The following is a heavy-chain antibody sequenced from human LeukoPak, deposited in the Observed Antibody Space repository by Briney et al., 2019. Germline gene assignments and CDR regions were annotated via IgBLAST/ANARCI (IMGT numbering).Heavy chain of an antibody. CDR1: GYTFTGYY. D-gene: IGHD3-22*01. CDR2: INPNSGGT. CDR3: ARGSPSDDSSGYYALRNFDY. V-gene: IGHV1-2*02. J-gene: IGHJ4*02. Sequence: ASVKVSCKASGYTFTGYYMHWVRQAPGQGLEWMGWINPNSGGTNYAQEFQGRVTMTRDTSISTAYMELSRLRSDDTAVYYCARGSPSDDSSGYYALRNFDYWGQGTLVTVSS.